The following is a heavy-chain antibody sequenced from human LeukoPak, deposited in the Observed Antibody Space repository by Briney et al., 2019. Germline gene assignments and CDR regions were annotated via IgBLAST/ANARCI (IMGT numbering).Heavy chain of an antibody. D-gene: IGHD6-19*01. V-gene: IGHV5-51*01. CDR3: ALGGSGYSSGWSRTAAFDI. Sequence: GESLKISCKGSGYSFPNYWIGWVRQMPGKGLEWMGIIYPGDSDTRYSPSFQGQVTISADKSISTAYLQWSSLKASDTAMYYCALGGSGYSSGWSRTAAFDIWGQGTMVTVSS. J-gene: IGHJ3*02. CDR1: GYSFPNYW. CDR2: IYPGDSDT.